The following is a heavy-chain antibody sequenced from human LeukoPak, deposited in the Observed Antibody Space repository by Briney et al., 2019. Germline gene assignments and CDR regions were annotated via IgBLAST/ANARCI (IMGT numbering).Heavy chain of an antibody. D-gene: IGHD3-10*01. J-gene: IGHJ4*02. CDR1: GGSISSGSYY. CDR3: ARESLTMVRGVTYYFDY. CDR2: IYTSGST. V-gene: IGHV4-61*02. Sequence: SETLSLTCTVSGGSISSGSYYWSWIRQPAGKGLEWIGRIYTSGSTNYNPSLKSRVTISVDTSKNQFSLKLSSVTAADTAVYYCARESLTMVRGVTYYFDYWGQGTLVTVSS.